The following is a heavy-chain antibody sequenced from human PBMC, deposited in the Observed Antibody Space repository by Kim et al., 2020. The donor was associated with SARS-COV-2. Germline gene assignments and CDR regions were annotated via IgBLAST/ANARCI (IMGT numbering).Heavy chain of an antibody. Sequence: SVKVSCKASGGTFNSYAISWVRQAPGQGLEWMGGMIPIFGTSRYAQKFQGRVTITADKFTSTAYMDVTSLTSEDTAVYYCATTAFGGSNSRYYFDFWGQGTLVTVSS. J-gene: IGHJ4*02. CDR2: MIPIFGTS. CDR1: GGTFNSYA. CDR3: ATTAFGGSNSRYYFDF. V-gene: IGHV1-69*06. D-gene: IGHD3-3*01.